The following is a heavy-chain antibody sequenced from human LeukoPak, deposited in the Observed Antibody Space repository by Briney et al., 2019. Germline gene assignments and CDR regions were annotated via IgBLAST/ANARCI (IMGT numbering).Heavy chain of an antibody. Sequence: ASVKVSCKASGYTFTGYYMHWVRQAPGQGLEWMGWINPNSGGTNYAQKFQGRVTMTRDTSISTAYMELSRLRSDDTAVYYCATLYGSGSYRDYWGQGTLVTVSS. V-gene: IGHV1-2*02. CDR3: ATLYGSGSYRDY. CDR1: GYTFTGYY. J-gene: IGHJ4*02. CDR2: INPNSGGT. D-gene: IGHD3-10*01.